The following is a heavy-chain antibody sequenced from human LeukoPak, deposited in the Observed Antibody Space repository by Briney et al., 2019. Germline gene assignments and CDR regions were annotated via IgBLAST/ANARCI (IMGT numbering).Heavy chain of an antibody. CDR3: ARASVAGTYYYYGMDV. Sequence: GGSLRLSCAASGFTFSSFWMSWVRQGPGKGLEWVANIKQDGSEKYYVDSVKGRFTISRDNAKNSLYLQMNSLRAEDTAVYYCARASVAGTYYYYGMDVWGQGTTVTVSS. D-gene: IGHD6-19*01. CDR2: IKQDGSEK. J-gene: IGHJ6*02. CDR1: GFTFSSFW. V-gene: IGHV3-7*01.